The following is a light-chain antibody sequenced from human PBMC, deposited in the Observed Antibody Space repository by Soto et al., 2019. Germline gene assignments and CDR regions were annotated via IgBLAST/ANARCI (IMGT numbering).Light chain of an antibody. CDR1: SSNIGAGYD. V-gene: IGLV1-40*01. Sequence: QSVLTQPPSVSGAPGQRVTISCTGNSSNIGAGYDVHWYQQLPGTAPKLLIYGNSNRPSGVPDRFSGSKSGTSASLAITGLQAEDEADYYCQSYDSSLSVFVVFGGGTKLTVL. J-gene: IGLJ2*01. CDR2: GNS. CDR3: QSYDSSLSVFVV.